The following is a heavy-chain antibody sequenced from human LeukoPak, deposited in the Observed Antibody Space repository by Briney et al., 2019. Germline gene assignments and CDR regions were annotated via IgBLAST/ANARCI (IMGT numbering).Heavy chain of an antibody. CDR2: VYTSGST. Sequence: SETLSLTCTVSGGSISSGSYYWSWIRQPAGKGLEWIGRVYTSGSTNYNPSLKSRVTISVDTSKNQFSLKLSSVTAADTAVYYCARSYAYCGGDRYPPLPVPSLYDYWGQGTLVTVSS. D-gene: IGHD2-21*02. V-gene: IGHV4-61*02. CDR1: GGSISSGSYY. J-gene: IGHJ4*02. CDR3: ARSYAYCGGDRYPPLPVPSLYDY.